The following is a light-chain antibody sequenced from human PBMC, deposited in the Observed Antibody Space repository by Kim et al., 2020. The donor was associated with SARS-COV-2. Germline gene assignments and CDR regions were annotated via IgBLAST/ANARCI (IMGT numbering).Light chain of an antibody. Sequence: ASVGDRVTITCRASQDITNNLGWYQQKPGKAPKRLIYAASSLQSGVPSRFSGSGSGTEFTLTITSLQPEDFATYYCLQHNKYPITCGQGTRLEIK. CDR3: LQHNKYPIT. CDR2: AAS. J-gene: IGKJ5*01. CDR1: QDITNN. V-gene: IGKV1-17*01.